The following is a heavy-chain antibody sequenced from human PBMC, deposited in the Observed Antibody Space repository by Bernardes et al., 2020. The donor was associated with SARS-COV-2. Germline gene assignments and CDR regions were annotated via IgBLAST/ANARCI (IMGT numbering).Heavy chain of an antibody. CDR1: GFTLSSSW. CDR3: ARGQAHGMDV. J-gene: IGHJ6*02. Sequence: GGSLRLSCAASGFTLSSSWMHWVRQAPGTGLVWVSRIDSDGSTTRYADSVKGRFTISRDNSKNTLYLQMSSLRAEDTAMYYCARGQAHGMDVWGQGTTVTVSS. V-gene: IGHV3-74*01. CDR2: IDSDGSTT.